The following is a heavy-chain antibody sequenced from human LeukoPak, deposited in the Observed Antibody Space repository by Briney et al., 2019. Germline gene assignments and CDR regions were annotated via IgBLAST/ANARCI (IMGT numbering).Heavy chain of an antibody. V-gene: IGHV3-7*03. J-gene: IGHJ4*02. CDR1: GFTFNTFW. D-gene: IGHD6-19*01. CDR2: IKQDGSEK. Sequence: GGSLRLSCAASGFTFNTFWMTWVRRAPGKGLEWVANIKQDGSEKNYVDSVKGRFTISRDNAENSLYLQMNSLRAEDTAVYYCAKDSPRVPGIVRSDYWGQGTLVTVSS. CDR3: AKDSPRVPGIVRSDY.